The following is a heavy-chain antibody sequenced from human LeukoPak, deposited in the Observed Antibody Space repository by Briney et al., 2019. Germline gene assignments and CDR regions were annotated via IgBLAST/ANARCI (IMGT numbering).Heavy chain of an antibody. CDR3: ARENPSGYYNRPIDY. V-gene: IGHV4-34*01. J-gene: IGHJ4*02. Sequence: SETLSLTCAVYGGSFSGYYWNWIRQPPGKGLEWIGEISHNENTNYSPSLKSRLTISIGTSKNQFSLKLSSVTAADTAIYYCARENPSGYYNRPIDYWGQGTLVTVSS. CDR2: ISHNENT. D-gene: IGHD3-22*01. CDR1: GGSFSGYY.